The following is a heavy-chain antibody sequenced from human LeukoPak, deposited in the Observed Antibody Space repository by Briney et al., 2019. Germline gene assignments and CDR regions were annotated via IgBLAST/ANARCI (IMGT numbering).Heavy chain of an antibody. Sequence: ASVKVSCKASGYTFTGYYMHWVRQAPGQGLEWMGWINPNSGGTNYAQKFQGRVTMTRDTSISTAYMELSRLRPDDTAVYYCARGNGSSLVPLDYWGQGTLVTVSS. CDR1: GYTFTGYY. V-gene: IGHV1-2*02. CDR3: ARGNGSSLVPLDY. J-gene: IGHJ4*02. CDR2: INPNSGGT. D-gene: IGHD6-13*01.